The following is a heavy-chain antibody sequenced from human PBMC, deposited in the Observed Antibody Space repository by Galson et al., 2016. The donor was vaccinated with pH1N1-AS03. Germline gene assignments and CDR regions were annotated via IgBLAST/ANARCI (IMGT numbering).Heavy chain of an antibody. CDR3: ATTCGPCDRLTHGLDV. CDR1: GFTFSNAW. Sequence: SLRLSCAASGFTFSNAWIIWVRQAPGKGLEWVGRIKSQSYGGTPDYGAPVKGRFTISRDDSKNTLYLQMSSLKTEDTAIYYRATTCGPCDRLTHGLDVWGQGTTVTVSS. J-gene: IGHJ6*02. V-gene: IGHV3-15*01. CDR2: IKSQSYGGTP. D-gene: IGHD1-14*01.